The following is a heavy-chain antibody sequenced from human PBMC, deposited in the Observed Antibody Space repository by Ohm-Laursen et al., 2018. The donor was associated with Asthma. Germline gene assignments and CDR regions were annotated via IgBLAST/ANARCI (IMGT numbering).Heavy chain of an antibody. V-gene: IGHV4-59*01. CDR3: ARGSWNLNYYYYYGMDV. Sequence: SETLSLTCTVSGGSISSYYWSWIRQPPGKGLEWIGYIYYSGSTNYNPSLKSRVTISVDTSKNQFSLKLSSVTAADTAVYYCARGSWNLNYYYYYGMDVWGQGTTVTVSS. D-gene: IGHD6-13*01. CDR1: GGSISSYY. CDR2: IYYSGST. J-gene: IGHJ6*02.